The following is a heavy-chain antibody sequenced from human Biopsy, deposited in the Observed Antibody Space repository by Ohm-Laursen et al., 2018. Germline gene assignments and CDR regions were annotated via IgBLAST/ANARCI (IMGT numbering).Heavy chain of an antibody. CDR2: INPTGGTT. D-gene: IGHD3-9*01. CDR1: GYSFTKYY. J-gene: IGHJ6*02. V-gene: IGHV1-46*01. Sequence: VASVKVSCKASGYSFTKYYINWARQAPGQGLEWMGIINPTGGTTSYAEKFQGRVTLTRDTSTGTVYLELNSLIYEDTALYYCARDETGSSVFGPYYYGMDVWGQGTTVTVSS. CDR3: ARDETGSSVFGPYYYGMDV.